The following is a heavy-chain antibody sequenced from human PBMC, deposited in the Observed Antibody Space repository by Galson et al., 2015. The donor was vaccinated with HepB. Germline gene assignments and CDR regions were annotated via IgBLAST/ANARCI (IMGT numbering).Heavy chain of an antibody. CDR2: TYYGSKWYS. D-gene: IGHD6-13*01. CDR3: ARHRGSSWYLNYYFDY. CDR1: GDSVSSNSAA. V-gene: IGHV6-1*01. Sequence: CAISGDSVSSNSAAWNWIRQSPSRGLEWLGRTYYGSKWYSDYAVSVKSRITINPDTSKNQFSLKLSSVTAADTAVYYCARHRGSSWYLNYYFDYWGQGTLVTVSS. J-gene: IGHJ4*02.